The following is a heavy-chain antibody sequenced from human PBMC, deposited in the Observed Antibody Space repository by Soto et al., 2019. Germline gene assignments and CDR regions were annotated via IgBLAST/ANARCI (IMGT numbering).Heavy chain of an antibody. V-gene: IGHV2-70*13. CDR2: IDWADDK. D-gene: IGHD4-17*01. CDR1: GFSITTRPMC. J-gene: IGHJ4*02. Sequence: SGPTLVNPTQTLTLTCTFSGFSITTRPMCVSWIRQPPGKALEWLALIDWADDKYYSTSLKTRLTISKDTSKNQVVLTMTNVDPVATATYYCARIHGPSGNYGLGYWGQGNLVTVSS. CDR3: ARIHGPSGNYGLGY.